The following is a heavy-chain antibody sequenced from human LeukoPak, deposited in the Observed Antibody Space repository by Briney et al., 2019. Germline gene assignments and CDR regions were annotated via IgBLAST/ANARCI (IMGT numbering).Heavy chain of an antibody. Sequence: GGSLRLSCAASGFTFSSYEMNWVRQAPGKGLEWVSYISSSGSTIYYADSVKGRFTISRDNAKNSLYLQMNSLRAGDTAVYYCARRGITPDYWGQGTLVTVSS. CDR3: ARRGITPDY. V-gene: IGHV3-48*03. J-gene: IGHJ4*02. CDR2: ISSSGSTI. CDR1: GFTFSSYE. D-gene: IGHD3-10*01.